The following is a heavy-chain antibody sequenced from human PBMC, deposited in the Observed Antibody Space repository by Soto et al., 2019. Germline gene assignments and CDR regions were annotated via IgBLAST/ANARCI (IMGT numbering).Heavy chain of an antibody. CDR3: ARSVAVPGAHIDY. CDR1: GDSISSRSYY. CDR2: IYYSGST. J-gene: IGHJ4*02. Sequence: PSETLSLTCTVTGDSISSRSYYWGWIRQPPGKGLEWIGSIYYSGSTYNNPSLRSRVSMSIDTSKDQFSPRLSSVTAADTAVYFCARSVAVPGAHIDYWGQGTQVTVSS. V-gene: IGHV4-39*07. D-gene: IGHD6-19*01.